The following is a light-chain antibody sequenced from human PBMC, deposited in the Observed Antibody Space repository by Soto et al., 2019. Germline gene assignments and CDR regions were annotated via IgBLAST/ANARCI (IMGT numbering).Light chain of an antibody. CDR3: QQFSSSPRT. Sequence: EIVMTQSPGTLSVSPGERATLSCRASQRISSNLAWYQQKPGQAPRLLIYGASTRATGIPARFSGSGSGTDFTLTISRLEPEDFAVYYCQQFSSSPRTFGQGTKVDIK. CDR2: GAS. J-gene: IGKJ1*01. CDR1: QRISSN. V-gene: IGKV3-15*01.